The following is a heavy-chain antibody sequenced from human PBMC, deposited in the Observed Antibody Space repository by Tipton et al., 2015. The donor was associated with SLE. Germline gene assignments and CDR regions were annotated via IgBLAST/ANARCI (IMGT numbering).Heavy chain of an antibody. J-gene: IGHJ4*02. V-gene: IGHV3-9*01. D-gene: IGHD5-12*01. CDR3: AESYGTRGHQVDYFFDH. CDR2: ISWNGDVV. CDR1: GFILEDHA. Sequence: SLRLSCAASGFILEDHAMYWVRQAPGRGPEWVSGISWNGDVVDYADSVKGRFTISRDNAKNSLYLEMNSLTAEDTALYYCAESYGTRGHQVDYFFDHWGQGTLVTVSS.